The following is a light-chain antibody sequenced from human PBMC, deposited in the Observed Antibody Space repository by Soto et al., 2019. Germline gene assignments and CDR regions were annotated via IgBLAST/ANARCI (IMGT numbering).Light chain of an antibody. CDR2: GNT. J-gene: IGLJ1*01. CDR1: SSNIGAGYD. CDR3: QSYDNSLSGYV. Sequence: QTVVTQPPSVSGAPGQRVTISCTGSSSNIGAGYDVHWYLQLPGTAPKLLIYGNTNRPSGVPDRFSGSKSGTSASLAITGLQAEDEADYYCQSYDNSLSGYVFGTGTKVTVL. V-gene: IGLV1-40*01.